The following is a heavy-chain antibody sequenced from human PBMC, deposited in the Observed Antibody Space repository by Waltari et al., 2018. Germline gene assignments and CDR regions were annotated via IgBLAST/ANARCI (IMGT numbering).Heavy chain of an antibody. CDR2: INHSGST. CDR1: GGSFSGYY. V-gene: IGHV4-34*01. Sequence: QVQLQQWGAGLLKPSETLSLTCAVYGGSFSGYYWSWIRQPPGKGLEWIGEINHSGSTNYNPPLKSRVTISVDTSTNQFSLKLSSVTAADTAVYYWARGRWYIPYYFDSWGQGTLVTVSS. CDR3: ARGRWYIPYYFDS. J-gene: IGHJ4*02. D-gene: IGHD2-8*02.